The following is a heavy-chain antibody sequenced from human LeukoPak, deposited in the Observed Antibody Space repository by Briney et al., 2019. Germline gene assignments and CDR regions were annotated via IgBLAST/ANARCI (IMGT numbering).Heavy chain of an antibody. Sequence: GGSLRLSCAASGFTFSSYNMNWVRQAPGKGLEWVSSISSSSSYIYYADSVKGRFTISRDNAKNSLYLQMNSLRAEDTAVYYCARGVDDIAVAGHFDYWGQGTLVTVSS. CDR2: ISSSSSYI. J-gene: IGHJ4*02. CDR1: GFTFSSYN. V-gene: IGHV3-21*04. D-gene: IGHD6-19*01. CDR3: ARGVDDIAVAGHFDY.